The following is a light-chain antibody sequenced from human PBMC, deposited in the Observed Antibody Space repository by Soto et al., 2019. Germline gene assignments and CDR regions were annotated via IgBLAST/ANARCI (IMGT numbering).Light chain of an antibody. CDR2: GTS. Sequence: QAPSTLSASRGRRANLSCRASQNISRSLAWYQQKPGQGPSLLIYGTSTRAGGVPARFSGGGSGTEFTLTITSLQSEDFAVYYCHQHMGGPRAFGQETK. J-gene: IGKJ1*01. CDR3: HQHMGGPRA. CDR1: QNISRS. V-gene: IGKV3-15*01.